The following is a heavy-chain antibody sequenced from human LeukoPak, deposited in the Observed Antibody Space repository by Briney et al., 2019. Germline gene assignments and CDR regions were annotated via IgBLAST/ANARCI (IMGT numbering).Heavy chain of an antibody. J-gene: IGHJ6*03. D-gene: IGHD6-25*01. V-gene: IGHV3-53*01. Sequence: GGSLSLSRPASALTVSSNYMSWARQAPGKGLEWVSVSYSGCSINYAESVKGRFTISRDNSKNTLYLQMNSLRAEDRAVYYCARVTATKDYYYMDVWGKGTTVTVSS. CDR3: ARVTATKDYYYMDV. CDR1: ALTVSSNY. CDR2: SYSGCSI.